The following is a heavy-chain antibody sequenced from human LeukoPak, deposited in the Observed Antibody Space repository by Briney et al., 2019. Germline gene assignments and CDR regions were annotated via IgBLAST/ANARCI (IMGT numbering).Heavy chain of an antibody. CDR3: AKYRPLAGLEY. CDR1: GFTFSSCW. J-gene: IGHJ4*02. CDR2: IKEDGGEK. V-gene: IGHV3-7*01. Sequence: PGGSLRLFCAASGFTFSSCWMSWVRQAPGKGLEWLANIKEDGGEKYYVDSVKGRFTISRDNAKNSLYLQMNSLRDKDTAVYYCAKYRPLAGLEYWGQGTLVTVSS. D-gene: IGHD6-19*01.